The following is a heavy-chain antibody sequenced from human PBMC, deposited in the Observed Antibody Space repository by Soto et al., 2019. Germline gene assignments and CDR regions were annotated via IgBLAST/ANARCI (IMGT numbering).Heavy chain of an antibody. J-gene: IGHJ4*02. CDR2: INAGNGNT. CDR3: ARPLTIFGALPDY. CDR1: GYTFTSYH. V-gene: IGHV1-3*01. Sequence: ASVKVSCKASGYTFTSYHMHWVRQAPGQRLEWMGWINAGNGNTRYSQKLQGRVTMTTDTSTSTAYMELRSLRSEETAVYYCARPLTIFGALPDYWGQGTLVTVSS. D-gene: IGHD3-3*01.